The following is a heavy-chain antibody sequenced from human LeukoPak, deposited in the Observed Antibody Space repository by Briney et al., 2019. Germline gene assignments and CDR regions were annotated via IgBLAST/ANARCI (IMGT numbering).Heavy chain of an antibody. V-gene: IGHV3-11*06. CDR1: GFTFSDYY. Sequence: GGSLRLSCAASGFTFSDYYMSWIRQAPGKGLEWVSYISSSSSYTNYADSVKGRFTISRDNAKNSLYPQMNSLRAEDTAVYYCASGDYGDSSYWGQGTLVTVSS. CDR2: ISSSSSYT. CDR3: ASGDYGDSSY. D-gene: IGHD4-17*01. J-gene: IGHJ4*02.